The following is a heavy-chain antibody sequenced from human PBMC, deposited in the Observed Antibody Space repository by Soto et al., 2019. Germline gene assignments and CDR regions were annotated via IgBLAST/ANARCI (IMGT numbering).Heavy chain of an antibody. CDR1: RFTFSSYA. D-gene: IGHD3-9*01. V-gene: IGHV3-23*01. CDR3: AKDSLPRTRYFDWLSTPYYYGMDV. J-gene: IGHJ6*02. Sequence: GTLRLSCASSRFTFSSYAISWVRQAPGKGLEWVSAISGSGGSTYYADSVKGRFTISRDNSKNTLYLQMNSLRAEETAVYYCAKDSLPRTRYFDWLSTPYYYGMDVWGPGTTVTV. CDR2: ISGSGGST.